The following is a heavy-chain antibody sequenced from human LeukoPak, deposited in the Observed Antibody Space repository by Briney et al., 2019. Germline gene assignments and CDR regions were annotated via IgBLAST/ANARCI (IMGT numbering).Heavy chain of an antibody. V-gene: IGHV5-51*01. CDR1: EYSFTSYW. CDR2: IYRGDSDT. Sequence: GESLMISCKGSEYSFTSYWIGWVRQMPGKGLEWMGIIYRGDSDTRYSPSFQGQVTISADKSISTAYLQWSSLKASDTAMYYCARQMMSDFWSGYYSAAFDIWGQGTMVTVSS. D-gene: IGHD3-3*01. CDR3: ARQMMSDFWSGYYSAAFDI. J-gene: IGHJ3*02.